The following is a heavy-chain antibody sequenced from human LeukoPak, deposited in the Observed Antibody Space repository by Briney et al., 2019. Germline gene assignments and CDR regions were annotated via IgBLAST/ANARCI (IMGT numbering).Heavy chain of an antibody. CDR3: ARGLLGGSYSMGPYYYYYYMDV. Sequence: SETLSLTCTVSGGSISSYYWSWIRQPPGKGLEWIGYIYYSGSTNYNPSLKSRVTISVDTSKNQFSLKLSSVTAADTAVYYCARGLLGGSYSMGPYYYYYYMDVWGKGITVTVSS. V-gene: IGHV4-59*01. CDR1: GGSISSYY. D-gene: IGHD1-26*01. CDR2: IYYSGST. J-gene: IGHJ6*03.